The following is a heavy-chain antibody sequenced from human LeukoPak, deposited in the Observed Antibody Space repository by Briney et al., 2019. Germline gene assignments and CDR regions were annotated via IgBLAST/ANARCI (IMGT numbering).Heavy chain of an antibody. J-gene: IGHJ3*01. D-gene: IGHD7-27*01. CDR1: GASFSSSTYY. CDR2: IYYSGST. V-gene: IGHV4-39*07. CDR3: ATIDPRLGMNV. Sequence: SETLSLTCTVSGASFSSSTYYWGWIRQPPGKGLEWIGSIYYSGSTYYNPSLKSRVTISVDTSKNQFSLKLSSVTAADTAVYYCATIDPRLGMNVWGQGTMVTVSS.